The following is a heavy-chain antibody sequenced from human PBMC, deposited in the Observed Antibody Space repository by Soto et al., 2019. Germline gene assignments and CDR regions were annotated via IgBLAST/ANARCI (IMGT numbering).Heavy chain of an antibody. V-gene: IGHV5-10-1*01. CDR1: GYSFTSYW. D-gene: IGHD3-10*01. CDR3: AYYYGSGSQTGYYYGMDV. J-gene: IGHJ6*02. CDR2: IDPSDSYT. Sequence: PGESLKISCKGSGYSFTSYWISWVRQMPGKGLEWMGRIDPSDSYTNYSPSFQGHVTISADKSISTAYLQWSSLKASDTAMYYCAYYYGSGSQTGYYYGMDVWGQGTTVTVS.